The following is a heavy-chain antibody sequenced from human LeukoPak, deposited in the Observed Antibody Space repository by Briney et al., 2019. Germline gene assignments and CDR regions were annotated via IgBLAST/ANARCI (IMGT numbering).Heavy chain of an antibody. V-gene: IGHV4-34*01. D-gene: IGHD6-13*01. CDR3: ASGGRGAAARLLVY. J-gene: IGHJ4*02. CDR1: GGSFSGFS. CDR2: INHSGRT. Sequence: PSETLSLTCAVYGGSFSGFSWNWIRQPPGKGLEWIGEINHSGRTKYNPSLKSRVTISLDTSKSQFSLKLSPVTAADTATYYCASGGRGAAARLLVYWGQGTLVTVSS.